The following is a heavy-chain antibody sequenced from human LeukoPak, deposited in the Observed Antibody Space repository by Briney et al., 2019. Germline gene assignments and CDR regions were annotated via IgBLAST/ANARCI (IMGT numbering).Heavy chain of an antibody. Sequence: KPSETLSLTCTVSGGSISSYYWSWIRQPPGEGLEWIGYIYYSGSTNYNPPLKSRVTISLDTSKNQFSLKLSSVTAADTAVYYCARGGSYHKYYFDYWGQGTLVTVSS. V-gene: IGHV4-59*01. CDR1: GGSISSYY. J-gene: IGHJ4*02. CDR2: IYYSGST. CDR3: ARGGSYHKYYFDY. D-gene: IGHD1-26*01.